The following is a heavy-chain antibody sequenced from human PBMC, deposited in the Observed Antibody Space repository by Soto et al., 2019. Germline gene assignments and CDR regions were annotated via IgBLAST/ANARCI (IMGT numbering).Heavy chain of an antibody. D-gene: IGHD3-22*01. J-gene: IGHJ6*02. CDR3: ARHFPLGYDSSGYYFYYYGMDV. V-gene: IGHV5-51*01. Sequence: GESLKISCKGSGYSFTSYWIGWVRQMPGKGLEWMGIIYPGDSDTRYSPSFQGQVTISADKSISTAYLQWSSLKASDTAMYYCARHFPLGYDSSGYYFYYYGMDVWGQGTTVAASS. CDR2: IYPGDSDT. CDR1: GYSFTSYW.